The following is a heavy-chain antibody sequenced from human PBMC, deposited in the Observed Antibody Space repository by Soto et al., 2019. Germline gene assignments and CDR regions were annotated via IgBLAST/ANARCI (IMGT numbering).Heavy chain of an antibody. J-gene: IGHJ5*02. D-gene: IGHD6-6*01. CDR3: PRERQARPNWFDP. Sequence: SETLSLTCAVSGGSISSGGYSWSWIRQPPGKGLEWIGYIYHSGSTYYNPSLKSRVTISVDRSKNQFSLKLSSVTAADPALYYCPRERQARPNWFDPWGQGTLVAVSS. CDR1: GGSISSGGYS. V-gene: IGHV4-30-2*01. CDR2: IYHSGST.